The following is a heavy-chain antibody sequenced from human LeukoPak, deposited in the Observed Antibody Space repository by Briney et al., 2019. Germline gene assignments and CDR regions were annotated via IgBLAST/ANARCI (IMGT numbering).Heavy chain of an antibody. Sequence: SGPTLVKPTETLTLTCTFSGLSLNTTTAAVGWIRQPPGKALEWLALIYWDDDKRYSPSLKSRLTIIKDSSKNQVVLTMTNMDPVDTATYYCAHFKLTIFDSWGQGTLVTVSS. CDR3: AHFKLTIFDS. J-gene: IGHJ4*02. CDR1: GLSLNTTTAA. CDR2: IYWDDDK. D-gene: IGHD3-3*01. V-gene: IGHV2-5*02.